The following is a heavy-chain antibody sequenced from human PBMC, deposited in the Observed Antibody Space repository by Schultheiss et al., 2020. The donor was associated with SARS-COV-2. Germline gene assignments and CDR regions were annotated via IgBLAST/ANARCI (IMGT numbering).Heavy chain of an antibody. J-gene: IGHJ3*02. D-gene: IGHD3-3*01. V-gene: IGHV3-74*01. CDR1: QFTFSNYW. CDR3: ARDQAPTIFGVVIQSDAFDI. CDR2: INEDGSVT. Sequence: GGSLRLSCAATQFTFSNYWMHWVRQAPGKGLVWVSRINEDGSVTTYADSVKGRFTISRDNAKNTLYLQMSSLRPEDTAVYYCARDQAPTIFGVVIQSDAFDIWGQGTMVTVSS.